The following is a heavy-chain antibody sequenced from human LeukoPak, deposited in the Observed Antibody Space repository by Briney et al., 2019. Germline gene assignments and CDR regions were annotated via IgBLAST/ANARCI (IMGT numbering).Heavy chain of an antibody. Sequence: SVKVSCKASGGTFSSHAISWVRQAPGQGLEWMGRIIPNLGTTNRAQNFQDRVTLTADKSTNTAYMELTSLTSDDTAVYYCATTNDGGGYQWGDFFDFWGQGTLVTVSS. D-gene: IGHD3-22*01. J-gene: IGHJ4*02. V-gene: IGHV1-69*04. CDR2: IIPNLGTT. CDR1: GGTFSSHA. CDR3: ATTNDGGGYQWGDFFDF.